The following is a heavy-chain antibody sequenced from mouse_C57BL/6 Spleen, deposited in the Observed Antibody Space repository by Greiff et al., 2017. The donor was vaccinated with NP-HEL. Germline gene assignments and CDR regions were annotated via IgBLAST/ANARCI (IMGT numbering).Heavy chain of an antibody. D-gene: IGHD1-1*01. V-gene: IGHV1-4*01. CDR2: INPSSGYT. J-gene: IGHJ2*01. Sequence: QVQLQQSGAELARPGASVKMSCKASGYTFTSYTMHWVKQRPGQGLEWIGYINPSSGYTKYNQKFKDKATLTADKSSSTAYMQLSSLTSEDSAVYYCARSDYYGSRTGCDYWGQGTTLTVSS. CDR3: ARSDYYGSRTGCDY. CDR1: GYTFTSYT.